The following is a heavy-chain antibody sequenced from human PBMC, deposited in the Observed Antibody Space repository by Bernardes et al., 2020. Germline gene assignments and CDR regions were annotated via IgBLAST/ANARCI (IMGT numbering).Heavy chain of an antibody. CDR1: GGSISSSSYY. CDR3: ARLSGRGDWYFDL. D-gene: IGHD2-15*01. Sequence: SETLSLTCTVSGGSISSSSYYWGWIRQPPGKGLEWIGSIYYSGSTYYNPSLKSRVTISVDTSKNQFSLKLSSVTAADTAVYYCARLSGRGDWYFDLWGRGTLVTVSS. J-gene: IGHJ2*01. V-gene: IGHV4-39*01. CDR2: IYYSGST.